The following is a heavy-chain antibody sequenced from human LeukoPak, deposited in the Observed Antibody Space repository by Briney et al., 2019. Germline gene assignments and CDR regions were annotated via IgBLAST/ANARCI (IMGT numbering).Heavy chain of an antibody. CDR1: GFTFSSYS. D-gene: IGHD4-17*01. Sequence: RTGGSLRLSCAASGFTFSSYSMNWVRQAPGKELEWVSYISSSSSTIYYADSVKGRFTISRDNAKNSLYLQMNSLRAEDTAVYYCARHDDYGDYRFQHWGQGTLVTVSS. CDR3: ARHDDYGDYRFQH. V-gene: IGHV3-48*01. CDR2: ISSSSSTI. J-gene: IGHJ1*01.